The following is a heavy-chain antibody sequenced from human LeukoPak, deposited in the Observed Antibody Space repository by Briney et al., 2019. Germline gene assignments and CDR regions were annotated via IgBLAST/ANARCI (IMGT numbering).Heavy chain of an antibody. Sequence: SETLSLTCTVSGGSISSYYWSWIRQPPGKGLEWIGYIYYSGSINYNPSLKSRITISVDTSKNQFSLKLSSVTAADTAVYYCARGILGAMVENQTNYFDYWGQGTLVTVSS. CDR3: ARGILGAMVENQTNYFDY. CDR1: GGSISSYY. J-gene: IGHJ4*02. CDR2: IYYSGSI. D-gene: IGHD5-18*01. V-gene: IGHV4-59*12.